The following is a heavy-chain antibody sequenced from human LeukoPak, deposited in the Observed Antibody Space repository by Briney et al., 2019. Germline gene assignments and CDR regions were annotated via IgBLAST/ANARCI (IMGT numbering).Heavy chain of an antibody. D-gene: IGHD6-19*01. V-gene: IGHV4-4*02. CDR1: GFTFSSYGM. CDR3: ARKAVAGTYFDY. J-gene: IGHJ4*02. CDR2: IYHSGST. Sequence: GSLRLSRAASGFTFSSYGMSWVRQAPGKGLEWIGEIYHSGSTNYNPSLKSRVTISVDKSKNQFSLKLSSVTAADTAVYYCARKAVAGTYFDYWGQGTLVTVSS.